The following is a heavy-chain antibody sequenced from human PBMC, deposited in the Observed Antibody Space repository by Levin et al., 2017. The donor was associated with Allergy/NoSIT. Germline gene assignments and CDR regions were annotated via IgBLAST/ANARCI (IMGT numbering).Heavy chain of an antibody. CDR1: GGSISNSGHY. D-gene: IGHD2-15*01. CDR2: IYHSGTT. CDR3: SRSGGTDLDWFDP. J-gene: IGHJ5*02. Sequence: PSETLSLTCTVSGGSISNSGHYWGWIRQPPGKGLEWIGSIYHSGTTYYNASLKSRVTISVDTSKNQFSLKLRSVTAADTAMYYCSRSGGTDLDWFDPWGQGTLITVSS. V-gene: IGHV4-39*01.